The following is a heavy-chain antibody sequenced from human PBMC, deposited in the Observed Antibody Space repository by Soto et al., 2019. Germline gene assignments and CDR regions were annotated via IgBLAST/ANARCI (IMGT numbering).Heavy chain of an antibody. Sequence: QVQLVQSGAEVKKPGALVKVSCKASGYTFTSYGISWVRQAPGQGLEWMGWISAYNGNTNYAQKLQGRVTMTTDTSTSTAYMELRSLRSDDTAVYYCARDPYYYDSSGPGWFDPWGQGTLVTVSS. V-gene: IGHV1-18*01. CDR1: GYTFTSYG. CDR3: ARDPYYYDSSGPGWFDP. CDR2: ISAYNGNT. J-gene: IGHJ5*02. D-gene: IGHD3-22*01.